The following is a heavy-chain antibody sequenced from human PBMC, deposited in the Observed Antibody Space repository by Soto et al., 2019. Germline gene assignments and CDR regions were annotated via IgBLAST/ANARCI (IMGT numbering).Heavy chain of an antibody. CDR2: IYYSGNT. J-gene: IGHJ5*01. Sequence: SETLSLTCSVSGGSINSYYWSWIRQAPGKGLQWIGYIYYSGNTDYNPSLKSRVTLSVDTSKNQFSLKLTSVTAADTAVYYCTRETRYSGWFDYWGQGTLVT. CDR3: TRETRYSGWFDY. V-gene: IGHV4-59*01. CDR1: GGSINSYY. D-gene: IGHD4-4*01.